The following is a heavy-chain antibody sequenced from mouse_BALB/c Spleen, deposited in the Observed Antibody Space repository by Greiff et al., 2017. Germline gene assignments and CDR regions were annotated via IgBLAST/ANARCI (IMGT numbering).Heavy chain of an antibody. CDR2: ISSGGSYT. V-gene: IGHV5-6*02. CDR3: ARGYYRYPYAMDY. J-gene: IGHJ4*01. Sequence: DVKLVESGGDLVKPGGSLKLSCAASGFTFSSYGMSWVHQTPDKRLEWVATISSGGSYTYYPDSVKGRFTISRDNAKNTLYLQMSSLKSEDTAMYYCARGYYRYPYAMDYWGQGTSVTVSS. CDR1: GFTFSSYG. D-gene: IGHD2-14*01.